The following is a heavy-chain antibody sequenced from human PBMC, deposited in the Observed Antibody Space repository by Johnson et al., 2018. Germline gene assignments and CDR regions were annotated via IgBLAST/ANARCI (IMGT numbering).Heavy chain of an antibody. J-gene: IGHJ5*02. Sequence: QVQLVESGGGVVQPGRSLRLSCAASGFTFSNYAMHWVRQAPGKGLEWVAVISYDGSINYYADSVKGRFTISRDNSKNTLYLQMNSRRDEDTAVYYCARGAVVSGATSGWNWFDPWGQGTLVTVSS. CDR1: GFTFSNYA. CDR2: ISYDGSIN. V-gene: IGHV3-30-3*01. D-gene: IGHD2-2*01. CDR3: ARGAVVSGATSGWNWFDP.